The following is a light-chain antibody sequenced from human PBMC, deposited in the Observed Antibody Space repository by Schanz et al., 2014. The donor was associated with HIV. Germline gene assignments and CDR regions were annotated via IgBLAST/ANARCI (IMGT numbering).Light chain of an antibody. J-gene: IGKJ4*01. CDR1: QSVSNNY. CDR2: NAS. V-gene: IGKV3-20*01. CDR3: QQYGSSFPLS. Sequence: EIVLTQSPGTLSLSPGERATLSCRASQSVSNNYLAWYQQKPGQAPRLLIYNASNRATGIPARFSGSGSGTEFTLTINRLEPEDFGVYYCQQYGSSFPLSFGGGTKVEI.